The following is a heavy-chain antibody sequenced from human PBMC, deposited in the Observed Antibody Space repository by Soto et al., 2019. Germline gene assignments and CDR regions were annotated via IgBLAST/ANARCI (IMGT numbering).Heavy chain of an antibody. CDR3: ATLPPRIVVVLSNIPT. CDR2: IYHNGIT. D-gene: IGHD2-21*01. CDR1: GTSISSTYW. Sequence: QVQLRQSGPGLMKPSGTLSLTCVVSGTSISSTYWWTWVRQSPGKGLEWIGEIYHNGITNYSPSLKTRVTISVDTSTNQSSLKLRSVTAADTAIYYCATLPPRIVVVLSNIPTGGQGSLVPVSS. V-gene: IGHV4-4*02. J-gene: IGHJ4*02.